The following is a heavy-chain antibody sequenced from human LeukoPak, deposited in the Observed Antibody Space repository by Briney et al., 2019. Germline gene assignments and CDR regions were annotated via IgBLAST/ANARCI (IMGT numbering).Heavy chain of an antibody. D-gene: IGHD6-19*01. J-gene: IGHJ4*02. CDR3: ARGASYSSGWLNHFDY. Sequence: PGGSLRLSCAASGFTFSSYGMTWVRQAPGKGLEWVSGLTWNGGSTVYADSVKGRFTISRDNAKNSLYLQMNSLRAEDTALYYCARGASYSSGWLNHFDYCGQGTLVTVSS. V-gene: IGHV3-20*04. CDR2: LTWNGGST. CDR1: GFTFSSYG.